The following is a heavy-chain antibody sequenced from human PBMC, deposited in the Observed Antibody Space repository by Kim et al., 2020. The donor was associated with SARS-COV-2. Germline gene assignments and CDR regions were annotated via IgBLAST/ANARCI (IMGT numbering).Heavy chain of an antibody. CDR2: IYYSGST. V-gene: IGHV4-59*08. D-gene: IGHD1-26*01. CDR1: GGSISSYY. Sequence: SETLSLTCTVSGGSISSYYWSWIRQPPGKGLEWIGYIYYSGSTNYNPSLKSRVTISVDTSKNQFSLKLSSVTAADTAVYYCARQGKWELLRDAFDIWGQGTMVTVSS. CDR3: ARQGKWELLRDAFDI. J-gene: IGHJ3*02.